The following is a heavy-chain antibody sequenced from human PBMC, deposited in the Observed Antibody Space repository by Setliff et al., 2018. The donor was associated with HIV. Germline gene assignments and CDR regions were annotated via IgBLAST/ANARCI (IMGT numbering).Heavy chain of an antibody. CDR2: INPNSGGT. V-gene: IGHV1-2*02. CDR1: GYTFTGYY. CDR3: ARGRGAYRGSHGTSWTDY. J-gene: IGHJ4*02. D-gene: IGHD1-26*01. Sequence: GASVKVSCKASGYTFTGYYMHWVRQAPGQGLEWMGWINPNSGGTDYAQKFQGRVTMTRDTSITTAYMELTRLRSDDTAMYYCARGRGAYRGSHGTSWTDYWGQGTLVTVSS.